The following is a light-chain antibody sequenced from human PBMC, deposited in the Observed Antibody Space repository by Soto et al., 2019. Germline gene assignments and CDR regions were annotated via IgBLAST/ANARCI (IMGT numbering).Light chain of an antibody. CDR3: QHYNSYSEA. V-gene: IGKV1-5*03. Sequence: DIQMTQSPSTLSGSVGDRFTITCRAIQTISSWLAWYQQKPGKDPKLMIYKASTLKSGVPSMFSGSGSGTEFTLTLSSLQPDEFATYYCQHYNSYSEAFGQGTK. CDR1: QTISSW. CDR2: KAS. J-gene: IGKJ1*01.